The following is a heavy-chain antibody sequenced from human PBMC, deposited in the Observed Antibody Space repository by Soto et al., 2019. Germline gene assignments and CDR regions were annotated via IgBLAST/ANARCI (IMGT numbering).Heavy chain of an antibody. D-gene: IGHD1-7*01. CDR2: MNPYSGNT. CDR3: AREYNWNYGDDYYYYGMDV. V-gene: IGHV1-18*01. CDR1: GYTFTTYD. J-gene: IGHJ6*02. Sequence: WASVKVSCKASGYTFTTYDISWVRQATGQGLEWMGWMNPYSGNTNYAQKLQGRVTMTTDTSTSTAYMELRSLRSDDTAVYYCAREYNWNYGDDYYYYGMDVWGQGTTVTVSS.